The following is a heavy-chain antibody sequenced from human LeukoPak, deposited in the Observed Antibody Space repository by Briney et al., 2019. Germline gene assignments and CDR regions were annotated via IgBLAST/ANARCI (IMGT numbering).Heavy chain of an antibody. CDR3: ARHGIVVVPAAIPH. CDR2: IYYSGST. CDR1: GGSISSSSYY. D-gene: IGHD2-2*02. Sequence: SETLSLTCTVSGGSISSSSYYWGWIRQPPGKGLEWIGSIYYSGSTYYNPSLKSRATISVDTSKNQFSLKLSSVTAADTAVYYCARHGIVVVPAAIPHWGQGTLVTVSS. J-gene: IGHJ4*02. V-gene: IGHV4-39*01.